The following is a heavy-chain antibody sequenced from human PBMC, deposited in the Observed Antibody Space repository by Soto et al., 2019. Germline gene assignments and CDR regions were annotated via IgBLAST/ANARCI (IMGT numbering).Heavy chain of an antibody. Sequence: ASVKVSCKASGYTFTHYYMHWVRQAPGQGLEWMGIINPNGGSTTYAQRFRAGFTMTRDTSTSTVYMELSSLRSEDSAVYYCATSVNSAMAFDYWGQGTLVTVSS. CDR2: INPNGGST. CDR3: ATSVNSAMAFDY. J-gene: IGHJ4*02. V-gene: IGHV1-46*01. D-gene: IGHD5-18*01. CDR1: GYTFTHYY.